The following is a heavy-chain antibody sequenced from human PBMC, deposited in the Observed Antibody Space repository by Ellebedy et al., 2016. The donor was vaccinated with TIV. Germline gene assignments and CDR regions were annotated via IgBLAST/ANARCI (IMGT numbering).Heavy chain of an antibody. CDR1: GGSVSSGSYY. CDR2: IYYSGST. J-gene: IGHJ3*02. V-gene: IGHV4-61*01. D-gene: IGHD2-15*01. CDR3: ARDQAGVLDRRWWAAFDI. Sequence: SETLSLXXTVSGGSVSSGSYYWSWIRQPPGKGLEWIGYIYYSGSTNYNPSLKSRVTISVDTSKNQFSLKLSSVTAADTAVYYCARDQAGVLDRRWWAAFDIWGQGTMVTVSS.